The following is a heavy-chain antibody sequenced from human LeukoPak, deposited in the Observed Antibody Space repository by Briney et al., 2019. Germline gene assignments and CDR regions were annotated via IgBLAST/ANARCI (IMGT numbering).Heavy chain of an antibody. V-gene: IGHV3-30-3*01. Sequence: QAGGSLRLSCAATGFTFSSYAMHWVRQAPGKGLEWEAIISYDGSNKYYADSVKGRFTISRDNSKNTRYLQMNSLRAEDTAVYYCARSADSSGSPYYYYYYGMDVWGQGTTVTVSS. J-gene: IGHJ6*02. CDR1: GFTFSSYA. CDR2: ISYDGSNK. CDR3: ARSADSSGSPYYYYYYGMDV. D-gene: IGHD3-22*01.